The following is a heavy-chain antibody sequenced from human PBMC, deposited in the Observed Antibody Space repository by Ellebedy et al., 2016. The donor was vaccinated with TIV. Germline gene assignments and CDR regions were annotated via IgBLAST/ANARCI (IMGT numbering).Heavy chain of an antibody. D-gene: IGHD3-22*01. CDR3: AKGSSSGFNYDRVGFQY. CDR1: GFTFTSCA. Sequence: GGSLRLSCAASGFTFTSCAMHWVRQAPGKGLEWLSVISADGASTFIADSVKGRFTITRDNSKNTLFLEMNRLRGDDTAVYFCAKGSSSGFNYDRVGFQYWGQGTLVTVSS. J-gene: IGHJ4*02. V-gene: IGHV3-23*01. CDR2: ISADGAST.